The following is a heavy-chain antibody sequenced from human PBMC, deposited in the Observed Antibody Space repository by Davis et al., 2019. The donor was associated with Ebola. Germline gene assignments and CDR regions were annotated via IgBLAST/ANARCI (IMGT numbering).Heavy chain of an antibody. CDR2: ISYDGSNK. CDR3: ARDPFYDYIWAIAFDI. D-gene: IGHD3-16*01. J-gene: IGHJ3*02. V-gene: IGHV3-30-3*01. Sequence: GESLKISCTASGFTFSSYAMHWVRQAPGKGLEWVAVISYDGSNKYYADSVKGRFTISRDNAKNTLYLQMNSLRAEDTAVYYCARDPFYDYIWAIAFDIWGQGTMVTVSS. CDR1: GFTFSSYA.